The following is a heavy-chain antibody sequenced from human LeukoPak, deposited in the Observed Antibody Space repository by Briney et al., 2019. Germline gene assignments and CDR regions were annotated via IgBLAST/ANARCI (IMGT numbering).Heavy chain of an antibody. CDR2: ISSSSSYI. CDR3: ARVPGTSGGHWYFDL. J-gene: IGHJ2*01. Sequence: GGSLRLSCAASGFTFDTYSMNWVRQAPGKGLEWVSSISSSSSYIYDADSVKGRFTISRDNAKNSLYLQMNSLRAEDSAVYHCARVPGTSGGHWYFDLWGRGTLVTVSS. V-gene: IGHV3-21*01. CDR1: GFTFDTYS. D-gene: IGHD1/OR15-1a*01.